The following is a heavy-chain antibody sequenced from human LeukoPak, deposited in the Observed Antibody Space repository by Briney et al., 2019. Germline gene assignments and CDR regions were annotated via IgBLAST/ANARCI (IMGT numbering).Heavy chain of an antibody. CDR3: ARSHEAWSSGPYGSGSYFHGSNWFDP. J-gene: IGHJ5*02. V-gene: IGHV4-39*07. CDR1: GGSISSSSYY. Sequence: PSETLSLTCTVSGGSISSSSYYWGWIRQPPGKGLEWIGSIYDSGSTYYNPSLKRRVSISVDTSKNQFSLTLSSVTAADTAVYYCARSHEAWSSGPYGSGSYFHGSNWFDPWGQGTLVTVSS. CDR2: IYDSGST. D-gene: IGHD3-10*01.